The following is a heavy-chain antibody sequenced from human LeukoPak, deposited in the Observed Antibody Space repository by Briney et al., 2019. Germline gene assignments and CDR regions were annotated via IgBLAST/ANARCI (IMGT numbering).Heavy chain of an antibody. D-gene: IGHD2-15*01. CDR2: TYYRSKWYN. CDR3: ARSWMGTFDY. Sequence: SETLSLTCTVSGGSISSYYWNWIRQSPSRGLEWLGRTYYRSKWYNDYAESVKSRITINPDTSKNQFSLQLNSVTPEDTAVYYCARSWMGTFDYWGQGALVTVSS. J-gene: IGHJ4*02. V-gene: IGHV6-1*01. CDR1: GGSISSYY.